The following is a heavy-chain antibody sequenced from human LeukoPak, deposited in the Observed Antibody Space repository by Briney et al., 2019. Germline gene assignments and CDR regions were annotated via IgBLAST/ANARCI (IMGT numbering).Heavy chain of an antibody. CDR2: IFYSGNT. Sequence: SETLSLTCTVSGASISDYYWSWVRQPPGKGLEWIGYIFYSGNTNYNPSLRSRVTISLDTSKNHFSLKLSSVTAADTAVYYCARHRGGGNPDFDYWGQGTLVTVSS. CDR3: ARHRGGGNPDFDY. CDR1: GASISDYY. J-gene: IGHJ4*02. D-gene: IGHD4-23*01. V-gene: IGHV4-59*08.